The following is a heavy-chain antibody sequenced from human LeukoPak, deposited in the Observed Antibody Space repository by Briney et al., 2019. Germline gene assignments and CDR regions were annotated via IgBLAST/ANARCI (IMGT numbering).Heavy chain of an antibody. D-gene: IGHD3-22*01. CDR2: INHSGST. J-gene: IGHJ4*02. CDR1: GGSFSGYY. Sequence: PSETLSLTCTVYGGSFSGYYWSWIRQPPGKGLEWIGEINHSGSTNYNPSLKSRVTISVDTSKNQFSLKLSSVTAADTAVYYCARGLSKEEYYYDSIPPYYFDYWGQGTLVTVSS. CDR3: ARGLSKEEYYYDSIPPYYFDY. V-gene: IGHV4-34*01.